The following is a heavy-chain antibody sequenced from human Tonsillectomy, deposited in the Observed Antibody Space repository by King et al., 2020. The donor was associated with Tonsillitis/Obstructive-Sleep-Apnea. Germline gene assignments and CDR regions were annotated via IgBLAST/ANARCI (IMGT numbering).Heavy chain of an antibody. CDR3: ARGVQQLAFDY. CDR1: GYTFTSYY. D-gene: IGHD6-13*01. V-gene: IGHV1-46*01. Sequence: QLVQSGAEVKKPGASEKVSCKASGYTFTSYYMHWVRQAPGQGLELMGLINPSGGTTIYAQKFQGRVTMTRDTSTSTVYMEVRSLRSEDTAVYYCARGVQQLAFDYWGQGTLVTVSS. J-gene: IGHJ4*02. CDR2: INPSGGTT.